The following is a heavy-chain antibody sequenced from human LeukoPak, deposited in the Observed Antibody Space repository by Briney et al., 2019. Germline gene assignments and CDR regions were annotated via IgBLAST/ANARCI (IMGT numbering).Heavy chain of an antibody. Sequence: GESLQISCKGSGSSFTSYWIGWVRQLPGKGLEWMGIVYLDDSDTKYSPSFEGQVTISADKSISSTFLQWSSLKAADTAMYYCALQIAVAGYDAYDIWGQGTMVTVSS. J-gene: IGHJ3*02. CDR3: ALQIAVAGYDAYDI. CDR2: VYLDDSDT. D-gene: IGHD6-19*01. V-gene: IGHV5-51*01. CDR1: GSSFTSYW.